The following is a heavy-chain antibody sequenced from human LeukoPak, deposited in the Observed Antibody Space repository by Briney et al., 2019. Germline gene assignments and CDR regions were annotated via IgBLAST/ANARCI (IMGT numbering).Heavy chain of an antibody. CDR1: GFPFSSYA. J-gene: IGHJ4*02. CDR2: ISGSGGST. V-gene: IGHV3-23*01. CDR3: ARALHLGMGLIDY. D-gene: IGHD7-27*01. Sequence: PGGSLRLSCAASGFPFSSYAMSWVRQAPGKGLEWVSAISGSGGSTYYADSVKGRFTISRDNSKNTLYLQMNSLRAGDTAVYYCARALHLGMGLIDYWGQGTLVTVSS.